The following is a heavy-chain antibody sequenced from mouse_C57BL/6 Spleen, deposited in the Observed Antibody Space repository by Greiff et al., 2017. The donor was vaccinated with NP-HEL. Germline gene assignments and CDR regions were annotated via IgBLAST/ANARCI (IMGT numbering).Heavy chain of an antibody. Sequence: QVQLQQPGAELVMPGPSVKLSCKASGYTFTSYWMHWVKQRPGQGLEWIGEIDPSDSYTNYNQKFKGKSTLTVDKSSSTAYMQLSSLTSEDSAVYYCARSSLGNFDYWGQGTTLTVSS. D-gene: IGHD4-1*01. CDR1: GYTFTSYW. CDR2: IDPSDSYT. CDR3: ARSSLGNFDY. V-gene: IGHV1-69*01. J-gene: IGHJ2*01.